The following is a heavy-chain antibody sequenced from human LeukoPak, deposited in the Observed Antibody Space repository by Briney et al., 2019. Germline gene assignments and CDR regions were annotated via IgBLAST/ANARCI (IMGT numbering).Heavy chain of an antibody. CDR3: ARHGGGRLTGYFAI. D-gene: IGHD3-9*01. CDR1: GNSFSRYW. Sequence: GESLDISLKSSGNSFSRYWISWVLPMPGKGPELMGRIDPSDSSTSYSPSLLWHESFSVDKSISTAYRQWSSLKASDTAMFYCARHGGGRLTGYFAIWGQGTLVAVSS. CDR2: IDPSDSST. V-gene: IGHV5-10-1*01. J-gene: IGHJ4*02.